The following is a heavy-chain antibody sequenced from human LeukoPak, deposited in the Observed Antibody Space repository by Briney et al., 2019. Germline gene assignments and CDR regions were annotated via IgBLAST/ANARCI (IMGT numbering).Heavy chain of an antibody. Sequence: SETLSLTCAVYGGSFSGYYWSWLRQPPGKGLEWIGEINHSGSTNYNPSLKSRVTISVDTSKNQFSLKLSSVTAADTAVYYCARGKDSSSWYMGWFDPWGQGTLVTVSS. CDR2: INHSGST. CDR1: GGSFSGYY. D-gene: IGHD6-13*01. CDR3: ARGKDSSSWYMGWFDP. J-gene: IGHJ5*02. V-gene: IGHV4-34*01.